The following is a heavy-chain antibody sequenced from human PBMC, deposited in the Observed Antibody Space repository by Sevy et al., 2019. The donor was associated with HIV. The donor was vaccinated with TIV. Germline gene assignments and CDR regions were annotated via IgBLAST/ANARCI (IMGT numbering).Heavy chain of an antibody. CDR3: SRDRSSHDSRCYHYYYMDV. V-gene: IGHV6-1*01. D-gene: IGHD3-22*01. CDR1: GDSVSSNKTS. Sequence: QSQTLSLTCAISGDSVSSNKTSWNWIRQSPSRGLEWLGRTYYRSKWYTDYAESVQGRIIINPDTSKNQLSLQMNSVTPEVTAVYCCSRDRSSHDSRCYHYYYMDVCGKGTTVTDSS. CDR2: TYYRSKWYT. J-gene: IGHJ6*03.